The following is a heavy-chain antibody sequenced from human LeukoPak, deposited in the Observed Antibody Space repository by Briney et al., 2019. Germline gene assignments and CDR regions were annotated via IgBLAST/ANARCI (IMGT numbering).Heavy chain of an antibody. CDR1: GFTFSSYA. Sequence: PGGSLRLSCAASGFTFSSYAMSWVRQAPGKGLEWVSAISGSGGSTYYADSVKGRFTISRDNSKNTLYLQMNSLRAEDTAVYYCAKDMDYDFWSGYPIDYWGQGTLVTVSS. CDR3: AKDMDYDFWSGYPIDY. J-gene: IGHJ4*02. D-gene: IGHD3-3*01. CDR2: ISGSGGST. V-gene: IGHV3-23*01.